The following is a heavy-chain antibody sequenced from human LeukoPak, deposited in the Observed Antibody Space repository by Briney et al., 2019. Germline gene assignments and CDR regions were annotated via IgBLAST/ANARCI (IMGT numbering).Heavy chain of an antibody. D-gene: IGHD2-15*01. J-gene: IGHJ4*02. CDR3: ARGSLSYCSGGSCYTEGYFDY. CDR1: GGSISSYY. V-gene: IGHV4-59*01. CDR2: IYYSGST. Sequence: SETLSLTCTVSGGSISSYYWSWIRQPPGKGLEWIGYIYYSGSTNYNPSLKSRVTISVDTSKNQFSLKLSSVIAADTAVYYCARGSLSYCSGGSCYTEGYFDYWGQGTLVTVSS.